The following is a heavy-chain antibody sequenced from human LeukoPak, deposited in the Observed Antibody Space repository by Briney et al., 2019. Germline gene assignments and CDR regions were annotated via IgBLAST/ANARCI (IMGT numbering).Heavy chain of an antibody. CDR2: ISGFGGST. J-gene: IGHJ4*02. Sequence: GGSLRLSCAASGFTFNNYAMNWVRQAPGKGLEWVSGISGFGGSTYYAPSVKGRLTISRDNFGNMLYLHLDSLRVEDTAIYYCARRSGSSWSSFDYWGQGTLVTVSS. D-gene: IGHD6-13*01. V-gene: IGHV3-23*01. CDR3: ARRSGSSWSSFDY. CDR1: GFTFNNYA.